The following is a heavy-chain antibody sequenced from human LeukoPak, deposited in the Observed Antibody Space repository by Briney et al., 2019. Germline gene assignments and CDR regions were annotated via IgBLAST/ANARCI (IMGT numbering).Heavy chain of an antibody. Sequence: SETLSLTCAVFGGSFSAYYWSWIRQPPGKGLEWIGEINHSGSTNYNPSLKSRVTISVDTSKNQFSLKLSSVTAADTAVYYCAREAMGMVSAFDIWGQGTMVTVSS. D-gene: IGHD5-18*01. CDR2: INHSGST. CDR3: AREAMGMVSAFDI. V-gene: IGHV4-34*01. CDR1: GGSFSAYY. J-gene: IGHJ3*02.